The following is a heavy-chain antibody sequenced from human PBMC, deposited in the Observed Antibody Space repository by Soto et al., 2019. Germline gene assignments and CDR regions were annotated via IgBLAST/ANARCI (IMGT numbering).Heavy chain of an antibody. Sequence: EVQLVEFGGGLVQPGESLRLSCAPSGFSVDNNYMSWVRQTPGKGLEWVSVIFSGGDTHYADSVKGRFTISRDHSKNTLYLQMNSLRAEDTALYYCATAPRVSTTQYFDHWGQGTLVTVSS. V-gene: IGHV3-66*01. CDR1: GFSVDNNY. D-gene: IGHD4-17*01. CDR2: IFSGGDT. J-gene: IGHJ4*02. CDR3: ATAPRVSTTQYFDH.